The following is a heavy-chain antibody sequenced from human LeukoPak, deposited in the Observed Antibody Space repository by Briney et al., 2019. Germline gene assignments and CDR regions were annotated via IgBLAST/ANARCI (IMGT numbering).Heavy chain of an antibody. D-gene: IGHD5-12*01. Sequence: GASVKVSCKASGYTFSNYGVNWVRQAPGQGLEWMGWINPNSGGTNYAQKFQGRVTMTRDTSISTAYMELSRLRSDDTAVYYCAKDLGYSGYDEYYFDYWGQGTLVTVSS. CDR3: AKDLGYSGYDEYYFDY. CDR2: INPNSGGT. CDR1: GYTFSNYG. V-gene: IGHV1-2*02. J-gene: IGHJ4*02.